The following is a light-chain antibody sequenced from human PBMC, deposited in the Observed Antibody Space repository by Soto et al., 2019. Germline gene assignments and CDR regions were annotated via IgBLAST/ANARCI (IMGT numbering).Light chain of an antibody. J-gene: IGKJ5*01. CDR1: QTISSW. CDR3: QQSYSSTIT. Sequence: DIKMTQSPSTLSVSVGHRVTITGLSSQTISSWLAWYQQKPGKAPKLLIYAAYSLQSGVPSRFSGSGSGTDFTITIRSLKPEDFANYYCQQSYSSTITFGQGTRMDIK. V-gene: IGKV1-39*01. CDR2: AAY.